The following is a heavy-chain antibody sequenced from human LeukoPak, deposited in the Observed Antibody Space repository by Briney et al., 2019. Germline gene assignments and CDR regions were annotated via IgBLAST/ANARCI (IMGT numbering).Heavy chain of an antibody. V-gene: IGHV4-34*01. CDR3: ARGRLLMWFDP. CDR2: INHSGST. CDR1: GGSFSGYS. Sequence: SETLSLTCAVYGGSFSGYSWSWIRQPPGKGLEWIGEINHSGSTNYNPSLKSRVTISVDTSKKQFSLKLSAVTAADTAVYYCARGRLLMWFDPWGQGTLVTVSS. D-gene: IGHD3-16*01. J-gene: IGHJ5*02.